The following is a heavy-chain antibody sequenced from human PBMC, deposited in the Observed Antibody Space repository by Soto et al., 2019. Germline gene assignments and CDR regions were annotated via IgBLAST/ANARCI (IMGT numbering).Heavy chain of an antibody. CDR1: GGSISTFGYS. CDR2: IFHTGST. CDR3: ARGRASYLYYFDY. Sequence: SETLSLTCAVSGGSISTFGYSWSWIRQPPGKGLEWLGYIFHTGSTYYNPSLNSRVTVSVDTSKNQFSLNLTSVTAADTAVYYCARGRASYLYYFDYWGQGALVTVSS. J-gene: IGHJ4*02. V-gene: IGHV4-30-2*01. D-gene: IGHD6-6*01.